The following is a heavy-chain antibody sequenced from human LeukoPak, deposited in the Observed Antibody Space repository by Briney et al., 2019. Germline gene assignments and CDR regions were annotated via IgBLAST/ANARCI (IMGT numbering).Heavy chain of an antibody. J-gene: IGHJ4*02. CDR1: GYTFTNYY. CDR3: ARKVSTSADF. Sequence: ASVKVSCKASGYTFTNYYMHWVRQAPGQGLEWMGIINPTGGSTTYAQKVQGRVTMTRDTSTSTFYMELNSLTSEDTAVYYCARKVSTSADFWGQGTLVTVSS. D-gene: IGHD2-2*01. CDR2: INPTGGST. V-gene: IGHV1-46*01.